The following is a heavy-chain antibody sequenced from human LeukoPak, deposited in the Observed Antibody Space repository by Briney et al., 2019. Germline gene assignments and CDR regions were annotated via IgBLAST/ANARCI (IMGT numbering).Heavy chain of an antibody. Sequence: ASVKVSCKASGGTFSSYAISWVRQAPGQGLEWMGGIIPIFGTANYAQKFQGRVTITADESTSTAYMELSSLRSEDTAVYYCARVGGLMVRGVLGDDPWGQGTLVTVSS. CDR1: GGTFSSYA. V-gene: IGHV1-69*13. CDR2: IIPIFGTA. CDR3: ARVGGLMVRGVLGDDP. D-gene: IGHD3-10*01. J-gene: IGHJ5*02.